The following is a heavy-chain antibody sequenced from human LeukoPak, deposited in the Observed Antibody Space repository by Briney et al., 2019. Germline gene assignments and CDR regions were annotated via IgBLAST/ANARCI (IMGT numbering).Heavy chain of an antibody. Sequence: GASVKVSCKASGYTFTGYYMHWVRQAPGQGLEWMGWINPNSGGTNYAQKFQGRVTITADESTSTAYMELSSLRSEDTAVYYCARRPQETFSNYYDSSGYYLDWGQGTLVTVSS. J-gene: IGHJ4*02. CDR1: GYTFTGYY. D-gene: IGHD3-22*01. V-gene: IGHV1-2*02. CDR3: ARRPQETFSNYYDSSGYYLD. CDR2: INPNSGGT.